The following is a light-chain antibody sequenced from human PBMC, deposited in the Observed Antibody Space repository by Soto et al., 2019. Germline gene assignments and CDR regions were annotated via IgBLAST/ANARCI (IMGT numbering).Light chain of an antibody. J-gene: IGLJ2*01. CDR2: DVN. CDR3: TSWTTSTTMK. Sequence: QSALTQPASVSGSPGQSITISCTGTSSDVGAYNYVSWYQQHPGKAPKLMIYDVNIRPSGVSNRFSGSKSGKTASLTISGLQAGDEADYYCTSWTTSTTMKFGGGTKLTVL. CDR1: SSDVGAYNY. V-gene: IGLV2-14*01.